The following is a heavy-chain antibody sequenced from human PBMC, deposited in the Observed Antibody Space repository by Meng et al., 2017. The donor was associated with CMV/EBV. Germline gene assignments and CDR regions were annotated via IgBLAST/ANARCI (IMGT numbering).Heavy chain of an antibody. V-gene: IGHV3-49*04. D-gene: IGHD2-2*01. CDR1: GFPFGDYA. J-gene: IGHJ4*02. CDR2: IRSKAYGGTT. Sequence: GGSLRLSCTASGFPFGDYAMSWVRQAPGKGLEWVGFIRSKAYGGTTEYAASVKGRFTISRDDSKSIAYLQMNSLKTEDTAVYYCTSIIVVVPSWGQGTLVTVSS. CDR3: TSIIVVVPS.